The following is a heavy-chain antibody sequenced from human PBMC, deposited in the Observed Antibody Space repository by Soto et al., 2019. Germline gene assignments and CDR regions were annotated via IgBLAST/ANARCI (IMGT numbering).Heavy chain of an antibody. J-gene: IGHJ3*01. CDR3: ARDRITTRGDAFDL. CDR2: IIPLPDIT. Sequence: QVQLVQSGAEVRKPGSGVKVSCKAPGGTFSTYIIIWVRQSPGQGLEWMGRIIPLPDITNYAKKFQGIVTVTADRSKRTAYLGLTSLKSEDTAVYYCARDRITTRGDAFDLWGQGTMVTVSS. V-gene: IGHV1-69*08. CDR1: GGTFSTYI. D-gene: IGHD3-3*01.